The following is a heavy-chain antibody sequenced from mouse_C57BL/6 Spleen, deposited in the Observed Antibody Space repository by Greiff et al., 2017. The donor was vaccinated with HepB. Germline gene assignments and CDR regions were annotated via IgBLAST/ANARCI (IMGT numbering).Heavy chain of an antibody. Sequence: QVQLQQSGAELVRPGTSVKVSCKASGYAFTNYLIEWVKQRPGQGLEWIGVINPGSGGTNYNEKFKGKATLTADKSSSTAYMQLSSLTSEDSAVYFCARSGGYGDAPYWGQGTTLTVSS. CDR2: INPGSGGT. CDR1: GYAFTNYL. V-gene: IGHV1-54*01. CDR3: ARSGGYGDAPY. J-gene: IGHJ2*01. D-gene: IGHD2-2*01.